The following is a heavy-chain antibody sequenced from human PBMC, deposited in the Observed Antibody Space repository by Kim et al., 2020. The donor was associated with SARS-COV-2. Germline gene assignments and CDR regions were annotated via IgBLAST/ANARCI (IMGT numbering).Heavy chain of an antibody. CDR3: ARLITSPGLRITIFGVVIRGYFDD. CDR2: ISYDGSNK. D-gene: IGHD3-3*01. V-gene: IGHV3-30-3*01. Sequence: GGSLRLSCAASGFTFSSYAMHWVRQAPGKGLEWVAVISYDGSNKYYADSVKGRFTISRDNSKNTLYLQMNSLRAEDTAVYYCARLITSPGLRITIFGVVIRGYFDDWGQGTLVTVSS. CDR1: GFTFSSYA. J-gene: IGHJ4*02.